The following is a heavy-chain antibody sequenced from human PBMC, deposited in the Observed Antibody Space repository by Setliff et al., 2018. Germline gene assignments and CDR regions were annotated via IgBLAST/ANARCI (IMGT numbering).Heavy chain of an antibody. D-gene: IGHD5-18*01. CDR2: INHSGST. V-gene: IGHV4-39*07. Sequence: SETLSLTCAVSGGSISSDNHSWGWIRQPPGRGLEWIGVINHSGSTNYNPSLKSRVTISVDTSKNQFSLKLSSVTAADTAVYYCARGRIQLWKYYFDYWGQGTLVTVSS. CDR3: ARGRIQLWKYYFDY. CDR1: GGSISSDNHS. J-gene: IGHJ4*02.